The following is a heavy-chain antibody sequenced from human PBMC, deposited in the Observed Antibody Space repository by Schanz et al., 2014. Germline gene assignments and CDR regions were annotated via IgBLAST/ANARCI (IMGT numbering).Heavy chain of an antibody. CDR2: IYIGGNT. J-gene: IGHJ4*02. Sequence: VQVVQSGGGLVKPGGSLRLSCAASGFVFGDYYMTWIRQAPGKGLEWVSFIYIGGNTYYADSVKGRFTISRDNSKNTVYIQMNSLRAEDTAVYHCVSSGSYSSYAFWGQGTLVTVSS. D-gene: IGHD3-10*01. V-gene: IGHV3-66*01. CDR1: GFVFGDYY. CDR3: VSSGSYSSYAF.